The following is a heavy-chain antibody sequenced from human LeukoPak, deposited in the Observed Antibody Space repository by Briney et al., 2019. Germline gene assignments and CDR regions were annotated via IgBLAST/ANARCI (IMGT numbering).Heavy chain of an antibody. D-gene: IGHD2-2*02. CDR2: INTDGSST. V-gene: IGHV3-74*01. CDR1: GFTFSSYW. Sequence: GESLRLSCAASGFTFSSYWMHWVRQAPGKGLVWVSRINTDGSSTSYADSVKGRFTISRDNAKNTLYLQMNSLRAEDTAVYYCARHIVVVPAAIDFDYWGQGTLVTVSS. J-gene: IGHJ4*02. CDR3: ARHIVVVPAAIDFDY.